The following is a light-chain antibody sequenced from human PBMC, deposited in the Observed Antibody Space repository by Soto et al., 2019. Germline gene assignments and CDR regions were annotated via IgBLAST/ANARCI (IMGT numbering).Light chain of an antibody. V-gene: IGLV2-8*01. CDR3: SSYAGSLVV. Sequence: QSALIQPPSVSGSPGQSVTISCTGTSGDVGSYHYVSWYQEHPGTVPKPMINNVNTQPSGVPDRFSGSKSGNTASMTVSGLQAEDEAVYYCSSYAGSLVVFGGGTKVTVL. CDR2: NVN. CDR1: SGDVGSYHY. J-gene: IGLJ2*01.